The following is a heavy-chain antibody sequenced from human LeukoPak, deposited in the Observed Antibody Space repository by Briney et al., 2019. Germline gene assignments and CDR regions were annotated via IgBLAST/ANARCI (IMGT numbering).Heavy chain of an antibody. CDR1: GGSISSYY. J-gene: IGHJ4*02. V-gene: IGHV4-4*08. D-gene: IGHD3-10*01. CDR2: IYYSGST. CDR3: ARDVGHSNSGSYYNGEFDY. Sequence: SETLSLTCTVSGGSISSYYWSWIRQPPGKGLGWIGHIYYSGSTNYNPSLKSRVTISVDTSKNQFSLKLSSVTAADTAVYYCARDVGHSNSGSYYNGEFDYWGQGTLVTVSS.